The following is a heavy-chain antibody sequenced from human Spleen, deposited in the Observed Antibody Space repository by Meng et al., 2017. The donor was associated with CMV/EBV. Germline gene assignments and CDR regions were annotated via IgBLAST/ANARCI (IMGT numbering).Heavy chain of an antibody. D-gene: IGHD3-16*01. CDR1: GFTFSSYA. J-gene: IGHJ5*02. Sequence: EVQLLESGGGLVQPGGSLRLSCAASGFTFSSYAMSWVRQAPGKGLEWVSAISGSGGSTYYADSVKGRFTISRDNSKNTVHLQMNSLRVEDTAVYYCARHDWFDPWGQGTLVTVSS. CDR3: ARHDWFDP. V-gene: IGHV3-23*01. CDR2: ISGSGGST.